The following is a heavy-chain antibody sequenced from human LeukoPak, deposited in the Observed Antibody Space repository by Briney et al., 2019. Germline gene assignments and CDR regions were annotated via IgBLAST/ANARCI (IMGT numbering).Heavy chain of an antibody. CDR3: AKRAPYYFDY. CDR1: GFTFSSSG. Sequence: GGSLRLSCAASGFTFSSSGMSWVRQAPGKGLEWVSTISGSGATTYYADSVKGRFTISRDNSKNTLYLQMNSLRAEDTALYYCAKRAPYYFDYWGQGNLVPVSS. CDR2: ISGSGATT. V-gene: IGHV3-23*01. J-gene: IGHJ4*02.